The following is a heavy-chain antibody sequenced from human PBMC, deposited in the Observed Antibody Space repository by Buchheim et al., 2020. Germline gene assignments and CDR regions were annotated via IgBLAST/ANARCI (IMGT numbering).Heavy chain of an antibody. CDR3: ARDSSSYYDFWSGYISPPGYGMDV. CDR1: GFTFSSYA. J-gene: IGHJ6*02. Sequence: QVQLVESGGGVVQPGRSLRLSCAASGFTFSSYAMHWVRQAPGKGLEWVAVISYDGSNKYYADSVKGRFTISRDNSKNTLYLKMNSLRAEDTAVYYCARDSSSYYDFWSGYISPPGYGMDVWGQGTT. V-gene: IGHV3-30*04. CDR2: ISYDGSNK. D-gene: IGHD3-3*01.